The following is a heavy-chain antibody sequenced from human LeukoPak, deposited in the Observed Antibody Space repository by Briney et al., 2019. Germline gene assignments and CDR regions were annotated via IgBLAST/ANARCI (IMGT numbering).Heavy chain of an antibody. Sequence: GGSLRLSCAAPGFTVSVNYMSWVRQAPGKGLEWVSVIYSGGSTFHSDSVKGRFTISRDNSKNTLYLQMNSLRAEDTAVYYCARGGLNTMVRGVIRYYYMDVWGKGTTVTISS. CDR2: IYSGGST. CDR1: GFTVSVNY. CDR3: ARGGLNTMVRGVIRYYYMDV. V-gene: IGHV3-53*01. D-gene: IGHD3-10*01. J-gene: IGHJ6*03.